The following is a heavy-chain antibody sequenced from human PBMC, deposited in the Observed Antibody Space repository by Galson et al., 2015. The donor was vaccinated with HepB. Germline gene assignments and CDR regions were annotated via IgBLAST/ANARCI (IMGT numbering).Heavy chain of an antibody. V-gene: IGHV3-48*01. J-gene: IGHJ4*02. CDR3: ARGATTPDS. Sequence: SLRLSCAASGFTFSDYSLNWVRQAPGKGLEWVSYISTGSNTIYYAGSVRGRFTISRDNAKNSLYLQMNSLRAEDTAVYYCARGATTPDSWGQGTLVTVSS. CDR2: ISTGSNTI. CDR1: GFTFSDYS. D-gene: IGHD2-15*01.